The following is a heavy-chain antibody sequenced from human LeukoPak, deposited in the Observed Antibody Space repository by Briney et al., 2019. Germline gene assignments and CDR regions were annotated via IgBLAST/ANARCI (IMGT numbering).Heavy chain of an antibody. Sequence: GGSLRLSCAASGFTFSSYAMTWVRQAPGKGLDWVSGISASGGSPYYADSVKGRFAISRDNSENTLYLQMNSLRAEDTAVYYCAKRNYDSSGYYPHYFDYWGQGTLVTVSS. J-gene: IGHJ4*02. D-gene: IGHD3-22*01. CDR1: GFTFSSYA. V-gene: IGHV3-23*01. CDR2: ISASGGSP. CDR3: AKRNYDSSGYYPHYFDY.